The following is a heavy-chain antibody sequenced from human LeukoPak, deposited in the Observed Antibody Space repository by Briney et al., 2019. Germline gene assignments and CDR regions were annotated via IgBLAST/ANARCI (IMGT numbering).Heavy chain of an antibody. Sequence: SETLSLTCAVYGGSFSGYYWSWIRQHPGKGLEWIGEINHSGSTNYNPSLKSRVTISVDTSKNQFSLKLSSVTAADTAVYYCARPYIAARRGYYYYYVDVWGKGTTVTVSS. J-gene: IGHJ6*03. CDR1: GGSFSGYY. CDR2: INHSGST. CDR3: ARPYIAARRGYYYYYVDV. D-gene: IGHD6-6*01. V-gene: IGHV4-34*01.